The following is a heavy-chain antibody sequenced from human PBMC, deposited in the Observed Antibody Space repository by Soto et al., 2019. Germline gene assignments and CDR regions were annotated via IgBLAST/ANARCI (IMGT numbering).Heavy chain of an antibody. J-gene: IGHJ5*02. CDR3: ATKDTGHNWFDP. CDR1: GGSFSGYY. Sequence: QVQLQQWGAGLLKPSETLSLTCAVYGGSFSGYYWSWIRQPPGKGLEWIGEINHSGSTNYNPSLKSRVTISVDTSKNQFSLKLSSVTAADTAVYYCATKDTGHNWFDPWGQGTLVTVSS. V-gene: IGHV4-34*01. D-gene: IGHD4-17*01. CDR2: INHSGST.